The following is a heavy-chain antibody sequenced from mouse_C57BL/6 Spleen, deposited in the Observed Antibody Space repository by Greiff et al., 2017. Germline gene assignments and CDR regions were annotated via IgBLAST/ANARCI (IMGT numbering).Heavy chain of an antibody. V-gene: IGHV1-52*01. CDR2: IDPSDSET. Sequence: QVQLQQPGAELVRPGSSVKLSCKASGYTFTSYWMHRVKQRPIQGLEWIGNIDPSDSETHYNQKFKDKATLTVDKSSSTAYMQLSSLTSEDSAVYYCARGYSNYALFAYWGQGTLVTVSA. J-gene: IGHJ3*01. CDR3: ARGYSNYALFAY. CDR1: GYTFTSYW. D-gene: IGHD2-5*01.